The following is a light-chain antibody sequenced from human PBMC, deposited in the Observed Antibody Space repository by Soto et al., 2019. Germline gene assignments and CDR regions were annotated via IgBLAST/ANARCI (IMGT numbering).Light chain of an antibody. J-gene: IGLJ3*02. CDR2: EVT. Sequence: QSVLTQPPSASGSPGQSVTISCTGTSSDVGGYNYVSWYQHHPGKAPKLIIYEVTKRPSGVPDRFSGSKSGNSASLTVSGLQAEDEADYFCSSYAGTTPWVFGGGTKLTVL. CDR3: SSYAGTTPWV. V-gene: IGLV2-8*01. CDR1: SSDVGGYNY.